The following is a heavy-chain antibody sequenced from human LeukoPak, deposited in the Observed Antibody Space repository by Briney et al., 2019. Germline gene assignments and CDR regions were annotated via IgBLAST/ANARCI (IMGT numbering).Heavy chain of an antibody. CDR3: ARGDPYCSSTSCYKNHWFDP. J-gene: IGHJ5*02. Sequence: SETLSLTCTVSGGSISSYYWGWIRQPPGKGLEWIGYIYYSGSTNYNPSLKSRVTVSVDTSKNQFSLKLGSVTAADTAVYYCARGDPYCSSTSCYKNHWFDPWGQGMLVTVSS. D-gene: IGHD2-2*02. V-gene: IGHV4-59*01. CDR1: GGSISSYY. CDR2: IYYSGST.